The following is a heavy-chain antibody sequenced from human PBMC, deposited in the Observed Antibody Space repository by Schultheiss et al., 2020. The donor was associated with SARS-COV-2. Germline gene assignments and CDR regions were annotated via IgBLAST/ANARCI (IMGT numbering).Heavy chain of an antibody. J-gene: IGHJ4*01. CDR3: ARGRVVAAHFFDY. CDR1: GGTFSSYA. Sequence: SVKVSCKASGGTFSSYALSWVRQAPGQGLEWMGRIIPILGIANYAQKFQGRVTMTTDTSTSSAYMELWSLRSDDTAVYYCARGRVVAAHFFDYWGQGTLVTVSS. D-gene: IGHD2-15*01. CDR2: IIPILGIA. V-gene: IGHV1-69*04.